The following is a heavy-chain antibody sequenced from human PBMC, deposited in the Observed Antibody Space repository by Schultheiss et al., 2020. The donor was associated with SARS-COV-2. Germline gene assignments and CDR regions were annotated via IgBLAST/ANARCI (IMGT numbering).Heavy chain of an antibody. J-gene: IGHJ6*02. CDR3: ARVGPSSGWYRNLRGYYGMDV. CDR2: IYYSGST. CDR1: GGSISSYY. V-gene: IGHV4-59*01. D-gene: IGHD6-19*01. Sequence: SETLSLTCTVSGGSISSYYWSWIRQPPGKGLEWIGYIYYSGSTNYNPSLKSRVTISVDTSKNQFSLKLSSVTAADTAVYYCARVGPSSGWYRNLRGYYGMDVWGQGTTVTVSS.